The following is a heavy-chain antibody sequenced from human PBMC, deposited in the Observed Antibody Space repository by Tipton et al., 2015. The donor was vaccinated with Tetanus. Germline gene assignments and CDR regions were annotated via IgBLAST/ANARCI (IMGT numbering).Heavy chain of an antibody. CDR3: AKARQSTCMDV. CDR2: ISWNSGSI. J-gene: IGHJ6*02. V-gene: IGHV3-9*01. CDR1: GFTFDDYA. Sequence: SLRLSCAASGFTFDDYAMHWVRQAPGKGLEWVSGISWNSGSIGYADSVKGRFTISRDNAKNSLYLQMNSLRAEDTALYYCAKARQSTCMDVWGQGTTVTVSS.